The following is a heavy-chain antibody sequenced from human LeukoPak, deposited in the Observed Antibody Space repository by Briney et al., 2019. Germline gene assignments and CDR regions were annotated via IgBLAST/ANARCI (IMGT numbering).Heavy chain of an antibody. CDR3: ARGSPDPYSSSWYGPFDY. D-gene: IGHD6-13*01. J-gene: IGHJ4*02. V-gene: IGHV4-4*07. CDR2: IYTSGST. CDR1: IDSINSDY. Sequence: SETPSLTCSVSIDSINSDYWSWIRQPAGKGLEWIGRIYTSGSTNYNPSLKSRVTISVDTSKNQFSLKLSSVTAADTAVYYCARGSPDPYSSSWYGPFDYWGQGTLVTVSS.